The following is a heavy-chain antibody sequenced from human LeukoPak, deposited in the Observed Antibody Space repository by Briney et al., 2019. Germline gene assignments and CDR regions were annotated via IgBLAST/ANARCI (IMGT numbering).Heavy chain of an antibody. CDR2: ISYDGSNK. Sequence: GGSLRLSCAASGFTFSSYAMHRVRQAPGKGLEWVAVISYDGSNKYYADSVKGRFTISRDNSKNTLYLQMNSLRAEDTAVYYCARDENYFDYWGQGTLVTVSS. CDR1: GFTFSSYA. CDR3: ARDENYFDY. J-gene: IGHJ4*02. V-gene: IGHV3-30-3*01.